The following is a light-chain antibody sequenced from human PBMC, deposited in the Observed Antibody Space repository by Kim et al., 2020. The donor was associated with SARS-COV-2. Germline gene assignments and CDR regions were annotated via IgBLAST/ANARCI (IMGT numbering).Light chain of an antibody. Sequence: EIVLTQSPPTLSVSAGERATLSCRASQSVSSNLAWFQQKRGQAPRLLIYAASTRATGIPARFSGSESGTDFTLTISRLQSEDFAVYYCQQYKNWPFRTFGQGTKVDIK. CDR2: AAS. CDR3: QQYKNWPFRT. CDR1: QSVSSN. J-gene: IGKJ1*01. V-gene: IGKV3-15*01.